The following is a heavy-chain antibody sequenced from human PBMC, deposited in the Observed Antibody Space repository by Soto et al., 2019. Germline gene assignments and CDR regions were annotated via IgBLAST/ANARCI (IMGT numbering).Heavy chain of an antibody. CDR3: ARDKITGRFDY. J-gene: IGHJ4*02. D-gene: IGHD2-8*02. Sequence: QVQLQQWGAGLLKPSETLSLTCAVYGGSFSGYYWTWIRQPPGTGLEWIGEINHSGSTNYNPSLKSRVTISVDTCKSPFSLTLTSVTAADTAVYYCARDKITGRFDYWGQGTLVTVSS. V-gene: IGHV4-34*01. CDR1: GGSFSGYY. CDR2: INHSGST.